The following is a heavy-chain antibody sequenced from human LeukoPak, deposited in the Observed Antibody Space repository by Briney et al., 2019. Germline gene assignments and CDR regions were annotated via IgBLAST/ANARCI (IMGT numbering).Heavy chain of an antibody. CDR1: GFTFTNYA. V-gene: IGHV3-23*01. Sequence: GGSLRLSCAASGFTFTNYAMSWVRQAPGKGLEWVSGISGIGTSTYYADSVEGRFTISRDNSKNTLYLQMNSLTAEDTAVYYCAKGRGGSYNGDYWGQGTLVTVS. CDR3: AKGRGGSYNGDY. CDR2: ISGIGTST. J-gene: IGHJ4*02. D-gene: IGHD3-16*01.